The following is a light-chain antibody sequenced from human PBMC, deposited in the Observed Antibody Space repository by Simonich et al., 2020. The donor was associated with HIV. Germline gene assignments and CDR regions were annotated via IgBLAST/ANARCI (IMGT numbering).Light chain of an antibody. CDR2: WAS. CDR3: QQYYSTPRT. J-gene: IGKJ1*01. V-gene: IGKV4-1*01. CDR1: QSVLYSSNNKNY. Sequence: DIVMTQSPDSLAVSLGERATINCKSSQSVLYSSNNKNYFACYQQKPGQSPKLLIYWASTRESGVPDRFSASGSGTDFTLTISSLQAEDVAIYYCQQYYSTPRTFGQGTKVEIK.